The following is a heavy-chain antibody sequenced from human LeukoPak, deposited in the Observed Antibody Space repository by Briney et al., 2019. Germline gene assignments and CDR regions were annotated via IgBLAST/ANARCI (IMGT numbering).Heavy chain of an antibody. CDR3: ARAASGSYLLERPSD. Sequence: ASVKVSCKASGYTFTRYDINWVRQATGQGLEWMGWISAYNGNTNYAQKFQGRVTITRYTSISTAYMELSSLRSEDTAVYYCARAASGSYLLERPSDWGQGTLVTVSS. V-gene: IGHV1-8*03. CDR2: ISAYNGNT. J-gene: IGHJ4*02. CDR1: GYTFTRYD. D-gene: IGHD1-26*01.